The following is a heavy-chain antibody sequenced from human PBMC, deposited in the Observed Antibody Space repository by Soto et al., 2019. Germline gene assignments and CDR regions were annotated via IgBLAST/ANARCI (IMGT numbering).Heavy chain of an antibody. D-gene: IGHD3-3*01. Sequence: PGGSLRLSCAASGFTFSSFWMSWVRQAPGKGLEWVANIKTDGSETHYVDSVKGRFTISRDNPKTSLFLQMNSLRDEDTAVYYCARVVAEDDFWSGYAMYDAFDIWGQGTMVTVSS. J-gene: IGHJ3*02. CDR3: ARVVAEDDFWSGYAMYDAFDI. CDR2: IKTDGSET. V-gene: IGHV3-7*01. CDR1: GFTFSSFW.